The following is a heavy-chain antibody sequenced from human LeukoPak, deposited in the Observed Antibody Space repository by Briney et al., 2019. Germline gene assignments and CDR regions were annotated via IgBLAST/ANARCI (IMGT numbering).Heavy chain of an antibody. D-gene: IGHD3-22*01. CDR2: INPNNGGT. J-gene: IGHJ4*02. Sequence: VASVKVSCKASGYTFTGYYMHWVRQAPGQGLEWMGWINPNNGGTNFAQKFQGRVTMTRDTSISTAYMELSRLRSDDTVVYYCARDLGYDSSGYHYWGQGTLVTVSS. V-gene: IGHV1-2*02. CDR3: ARDLGYDSSGYHY. CDR1: GYTFTGYY.